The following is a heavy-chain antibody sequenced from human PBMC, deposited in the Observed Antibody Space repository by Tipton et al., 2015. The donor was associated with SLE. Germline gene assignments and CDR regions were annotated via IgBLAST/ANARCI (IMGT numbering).Heavy chain of an antibody. J-gene: IGHJ4*02. Sequence: TLSLTCAVYCGSFSGYYWSWIRQPPGKGLEWIGEINHSGSTNYNPSLKSRVTISLDTSKNQFSLKLSSVTAADTAVYYCAISFNRGGYDVWGQGTLVTVSS. CDR2: INHSGST. CDR3: AISFNRGGYDV. CDR1: CGSFSGYY. D-gene: IGHD5-12*01. V-gene: IGHV4-34*01.